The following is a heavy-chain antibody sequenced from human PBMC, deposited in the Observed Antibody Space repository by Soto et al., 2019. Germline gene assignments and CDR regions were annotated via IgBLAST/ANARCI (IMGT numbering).Heavy chain of an antibody. D-gene: IGHD2-15*01. CDR1: GFTFSNAW. J-gene: IGHJ6*02. CDR3: TTVSVVNLYYYCGMDL. V-gene: IGHV3-15*01. Sequence: EVQLVESGGGLVKPGGSLRLSCAASGFTFSNAWMSWVRQAPGKGPEWVGRIKSKTDGGTTDYAAPVKGRFTISRDDSKNTRYLQMNSLITEHTAVYYCTTVSVVNLYYYCGMDLWGQGTTVTVS. CDR2: IKSKTDGGTT.